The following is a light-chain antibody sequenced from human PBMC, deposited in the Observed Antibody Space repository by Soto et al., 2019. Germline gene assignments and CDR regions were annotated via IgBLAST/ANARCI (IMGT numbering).Light chain of an antibody. Sequence: EIVLTQSPGTLSLSPGERATLYCRASQSITSNFLAWYQQKPGQAPRLLIYGASTRAAGVPDRFSGSGSGTDFTLTITRLEPEDFAVYYCQQYGRSPLMYTFGQGTKLGL. CDR1: QSITSNF. J-gene: IGKJ2*01. CDR3: QQYGRSPLMYT. V-gene: IGKV3-20*01. CDR2: GAS.